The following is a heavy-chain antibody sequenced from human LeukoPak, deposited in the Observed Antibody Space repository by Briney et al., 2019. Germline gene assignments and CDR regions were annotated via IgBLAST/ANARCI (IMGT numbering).Heavy chain of an antibody. V-gene: IGHV1-69*04. Sequence: RASVKVSCKASGGTSSSYAISWVRQAPGQGLEWMGRIIPILGIANYAQKFQGRVTITADKSTSTAYMELSSLRSEDTAVYYCAREPIAVPSVGYFDYWGQGTLVTVSS. D-gene: IGHD6-19*01. J-gene: IGHJ4*02. CDR3: AREPIAVPSVGYFDY. CDR2: IIPILGIA. CDR1: GGTSSSYA.